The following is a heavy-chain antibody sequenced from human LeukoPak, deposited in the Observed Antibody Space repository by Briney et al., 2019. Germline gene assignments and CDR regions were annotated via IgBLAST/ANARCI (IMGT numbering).Heavy chain of an antibody. CDR1: GFTFSSYG. J-gene: IGHJ4*02. D-gene: IGHD3-9*01. CDR2: ISYDGSNK. CDR3: AKNYDILTGYYNYFDY. V-gene: IGHV3-30*18. Sequence: GRSLRLSCAASGFTFSSYGMHWVRQAPGKGLEWVAVISYDGSNKYYADSVKGRFTISRDNSKNTLYLQMNSLRAEDTAVYYCAKNYDILTGYYNYFDYWGQGTLVTVSS.